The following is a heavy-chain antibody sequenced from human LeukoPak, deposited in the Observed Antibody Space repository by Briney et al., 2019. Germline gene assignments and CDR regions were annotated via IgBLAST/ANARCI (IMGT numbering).Heavy chain of an antibody. CDR3: AREDRSGYYYTNAFDI. Sequence: SEPLSLTCTVSGGSISSGGYYWSWIRQHPGKGLEWIGYIYYSGSTYYNPSLKSRVTISVDTSKNQFSLKLSSVTAADTAVYYCAREDRSGYYYTNAFDIWGQGTMVTVSP. CDR1: GGSISSGGYY. CDR2: IYYSGST. D-gene: IGHD3-22*01. V-gene: IGHV4-31*03. J-gene: IGHJ3*02.